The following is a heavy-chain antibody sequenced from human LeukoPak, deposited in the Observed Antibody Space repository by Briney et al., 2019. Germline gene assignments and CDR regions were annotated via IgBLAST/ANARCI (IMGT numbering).Heavy chain of an antibody. J-gene: IGHJ4*02. CDR3: ASYYSSTHDY. CDR1: GFTFSSYG. V-gene: IGHV3-48*02. CDR2: ISSSSSTI. Sequence: PGRSLRLSCAASGFTFSSYGMHWVRQAPGKGLEWVSYISSSSSTIYYADSVKGRFTISRDNAKNSLYLQMNSLRDEDTAVYYCASYYSSTHDYWGQGTLVTVSS. D-gene: IGHD6-13*01.